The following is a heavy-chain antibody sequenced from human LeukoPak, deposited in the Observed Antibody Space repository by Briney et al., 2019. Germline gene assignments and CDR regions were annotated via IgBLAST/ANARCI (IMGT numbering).Heavy chain of an antibody. Sequence: PGGSLRLSCAASGFTFSDYNMNWVRQAPGKGLEWVSYITGSGSTIFYADSVKGRFTISRDNVKNSLYLQMNSLRAEDTAAYYCARPTSSGWYSHWGQGTVVTVSS. D-gene: IGHD6-19*01. CDR2: ITGSGSTI. CDR3: ARPTSSGWYSH. J-gene: IGHJ4*01. CDR1: GFTFSDYN. V-gene: IGHV3-48*01.